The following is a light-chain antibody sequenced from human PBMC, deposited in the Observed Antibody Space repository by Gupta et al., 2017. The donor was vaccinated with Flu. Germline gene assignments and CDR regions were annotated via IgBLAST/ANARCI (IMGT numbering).Light chain of an antibody. CDR1: QGVRSSY. V-gene: IGKV3-20*01. J-gene: IGKJ2*01. Sequence: EVVLTQSPGTLSLSPGERATLSCRASQGVRSSYITWYQQKPGQAPRLLIYAASTRATGIPDRFSGSGSGTDFTLTISRLEPEDFAVYYCQQDGDSHYTFGQGTKLEIK. CDR3: QQDGDSHYT. CDR2: AAS.